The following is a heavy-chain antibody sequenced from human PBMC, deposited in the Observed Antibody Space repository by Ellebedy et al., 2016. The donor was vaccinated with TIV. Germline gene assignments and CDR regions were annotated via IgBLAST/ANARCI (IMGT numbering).Heavy chain of an antibody. D-gene: IGHD3-3*01. J-gene: IGHJ4*02. V-gene: IGHV1-69*04. CDR3: ARDPVGVDPTDYFDY. CDR1: GYTFTGYY. CDR2: IIPILGIA. Sequence: AASVQVSCKASGYTFTGYYMHWVRQAPGQGLEWMGRIIPILGIANYAQKFQGRVTITADKSTSTAYMELSSLRSEDTAVYYCARDPVGVDPTDYFDYWGQGTLVTVSS.